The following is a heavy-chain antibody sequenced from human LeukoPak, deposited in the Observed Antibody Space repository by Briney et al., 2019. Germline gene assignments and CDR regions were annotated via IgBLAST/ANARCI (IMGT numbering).Heavy chain of an antibody. CDR1: GGSFFGYY. Sequence: SETLSLTSAVHGGSFFGYYWGWIRQPPGKGVGWIGEINHSGSTNYNPSLKSRVTISVDTSKNQFSLKLSSVTAADTAVYYCARLRVPNGGMDVWGKGTTVTVSS. J-gene: IGHJ6*03. D-gene: IGHD2-2*01. V-gene: IGHV4-34*01. CDR3: ARLRVPNGGMDV. CDR2: INHSGST.